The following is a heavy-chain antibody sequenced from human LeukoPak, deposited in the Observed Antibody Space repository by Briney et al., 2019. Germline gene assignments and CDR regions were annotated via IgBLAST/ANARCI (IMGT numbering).Heavy chain of an antibody. CDR1: GFTFSSYA. J-gene: IGHJ3*02. CDR2: ISGSGGST. D-gene: IGHD3-10*01. CDR3: AKSRSGITMVRGDGAFDI. Sequence: GGSLRLSCAASGFTFSSYAMSWVRQAPGKGLEWVSAISGSGGSTYYADSVKGRFTISRDNSKNTLYLQMNSLRAEDTAVYYCAKSRSGITMVRGDGAFDIWGQGTMVTVSS. V-gene: IGHV3-23*01.